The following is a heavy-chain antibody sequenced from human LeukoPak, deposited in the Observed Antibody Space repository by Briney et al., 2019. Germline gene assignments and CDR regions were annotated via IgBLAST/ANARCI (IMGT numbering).Heavy chain of an antibody. V-gene: IGHV4-59*01. CDR3: ARGDGGYCSGGSCYSYMRFDP. D-gene: IGHD2-15*01. Sequence: SETLSLTCTVSGGSISSYYWSWIRQPPGKGLEWIGYIYYSGSTNYNPSLKSRVTISVDTSKNQFSLKLSSVTAADTAVYYCARGDGGYCSGGSCYSYMRFDPWGQGTLVTVSS. J-gene: IGHJ5*02. CDR1: GGSISSYY. CDR2: IYYSGST.